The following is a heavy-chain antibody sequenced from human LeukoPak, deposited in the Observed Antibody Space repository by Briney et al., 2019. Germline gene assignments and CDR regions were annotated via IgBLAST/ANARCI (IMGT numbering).Heavy chain of an antibody. J-gene: IGHJ4*02. D-gene: IGHD3-22*01. Sequence: GGSLRLSCTASGFTSGRYAMSWVRQAPGKGLEWVSSISVSGGSTSYADSVKGRFTISRDNSKNTLDLQMNSLRAEDTAVYYCARDVGYYSYWGQGALVTVSS. V-gene: IGHV3-23*01. CDR1: GFTSGRYA. CDR2: ISVSGGST. CDR3: ARDVGYYSY.